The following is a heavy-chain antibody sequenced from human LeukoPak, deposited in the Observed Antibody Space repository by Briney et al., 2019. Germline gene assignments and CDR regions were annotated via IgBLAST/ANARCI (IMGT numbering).Heavy chain of an antibody. J-gene: IGHJ4*02. V-gene: IGHV1-18*01. Sequence: ASVKVSCKASGYSFTSYGISWVRQAPGQGLEWMGWISANSGNTNYAQKFQGRVTMTTDTSTSTAYMELRSLRSDDTAVYFCARDAADTVRGGDYWGQGTLVTVLS. CDR3: ARDAADTVRGGDY. CDR2: ISANSGNT. D-gene: IGHD5-18*01. CDR1: GYSFTSYG.